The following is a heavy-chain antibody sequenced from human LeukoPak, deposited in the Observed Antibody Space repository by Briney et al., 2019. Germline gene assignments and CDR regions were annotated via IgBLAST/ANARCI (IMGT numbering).Heavy chain of an antibody. CDR1: GGSFIGYY. D-gene: IGHD4-17*01. CDR3: ARAVYYYYLDV. Sequence: SETLSLACAVYGGSFIGYYWGWVRQPPGKGLGWVGEINHSGSTNYNPSRKSRATISVDTAKNQFSLKLSSVTAADTAVYYCARAVYYYYLDVWGKGTTVTVSS. J-gene: IGHJ6*03. V-gene: IGHV4-34*01. CDR2: INHSGST.